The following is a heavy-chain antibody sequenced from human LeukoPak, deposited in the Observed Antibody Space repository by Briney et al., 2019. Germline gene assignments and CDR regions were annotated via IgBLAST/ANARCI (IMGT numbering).Heavy chain of an antibody. Sequence: ASVKVSCKASGYTFTSYGISWVRQAPGQGLEWMGWISAYNGNTNYAQKLQGRVTMTTDTSTSTAYMELRSRRSDDTAVYYCARDPGSGSYYSLFDYWGQGTLVTVSS. CDR2: ISAYNGNT. CDR3: ARDPGSGSYYSLFDY. CDR1: GYTFTSYG. D-gene: IGHD3-10*01. J-gene: IGHJ4*02. V-gene: IGHV1-18*01.